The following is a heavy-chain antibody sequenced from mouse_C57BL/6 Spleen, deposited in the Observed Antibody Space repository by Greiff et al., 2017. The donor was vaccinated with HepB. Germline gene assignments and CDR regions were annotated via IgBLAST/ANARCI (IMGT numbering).Heavy chain of an antibody. V-gene: IGHV1-69*01. Sequence: VQLQQPGAELVMPGASVKLSCKASGYTFTSYWMHWVKQRPGQGLEWIGEIDPSDSYTNYNQKFKGKSPLTVDKSSITAYMQLSSLTSEDSAVYYCARKGDGYDAMDYWGQGTSVTVSS. CDR3: ARKGDGYDAMDY. J-gene: IGHJ4*01. CDR2: IDPSDSYT. D-gene: IGHD2-3*01. CDR1: GYTFTSYW.